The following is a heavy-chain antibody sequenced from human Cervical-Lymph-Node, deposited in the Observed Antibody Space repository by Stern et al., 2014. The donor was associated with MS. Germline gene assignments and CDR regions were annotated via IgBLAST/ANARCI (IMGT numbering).Heavy chain of an antibody. CDR3: AAGNITGTTPGMDV. Sequence: QLVQSGPEVKKPGTSVKVSCKASGFTFTSSAVQWVRQAPGQRLEWIGWIVVGSGNTNYAQKFQERGTITRDMSTSTAYMELSSLRSEDTAVYYCAAGNITGTTPGMDVWGQGTTVTVSS. V-gene: IGHV1-58*01. CDR2: IVVGSGNT. J-gene: IGHJ6*02. CDR1: GFTFTSSA. D-gene: IGHD1-7*01.